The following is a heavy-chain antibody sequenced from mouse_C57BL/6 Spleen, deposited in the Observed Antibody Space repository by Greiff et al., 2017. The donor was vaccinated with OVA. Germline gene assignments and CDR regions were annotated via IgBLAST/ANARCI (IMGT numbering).Heavy chain of an antibody. Sequence: EVQRVESEGGLVQPGSSMKLSCTASGFTFSDYYMAWVRQVPEKGLEWVANINYDGSSTYYLDSLKSRFIISRDNAKNILYLQMSSLKSEDTATYYCARGGGTTVVAPTGAMDYWGQGTSVTVSS. CDR2: INYDGSST. CDR1: GFTFSDYY. D-gene: IGHD1-1*01. CDR3: ARGGGTTVVAPTGAMDY. V-gene: IGHV5-16*01. J-gene: IGHJ4*01.